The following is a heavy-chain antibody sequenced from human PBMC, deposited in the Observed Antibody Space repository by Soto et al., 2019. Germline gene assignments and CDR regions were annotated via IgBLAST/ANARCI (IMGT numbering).Heavy chain of an antibody. CDR2: IYWDDDK. D-gene: IGHD4-17*01. J-gene: IGHJ6*02. V-gene: IGHV2-5*02. Sequence: QITLKESGPTLVEPTQTLTLTCTFSGFSLITTGSGVAWIRQPPGKALEWLALIYWDDDKRYNPSLKTRLTITKETCKNQVELKMTNMDPVDTGTYFCVHIMTAVTAFGMDVWGQGNAVTVSS. CDR3: VHIMTAVTAFGMDV. CDR1: GFSLITTGSG.